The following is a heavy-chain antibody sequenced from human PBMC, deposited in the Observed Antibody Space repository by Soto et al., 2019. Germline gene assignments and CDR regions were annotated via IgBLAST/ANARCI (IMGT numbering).Heavy chain of an antibody. CDR1: GGSINGYY. CDR3: AREGLTGTIGLYYYYGMDV. Sequence: SETLSLTCTVSGGSINGYYWSWIRQPPGKGLEWIGYISYSGSTNYNPSLKSRVTISVDTSKNQFSLKLSSVTAADTAVYYCAREGLTGTIGLYYYYGMDVWGQGTTVTVSS. V-gene: IGHV4-59*01. D-gene: IGHD1-7*01. CDR2: ISYSGST. J-gene: IGHJ6*02.